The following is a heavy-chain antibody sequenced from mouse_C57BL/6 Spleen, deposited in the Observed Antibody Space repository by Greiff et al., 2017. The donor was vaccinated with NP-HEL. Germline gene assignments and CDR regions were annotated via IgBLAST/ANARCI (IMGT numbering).Heavy chain of an antibody. CDR3: ALSYYYGSSTWFAY. CDR1: GYTFTDYY. Sequence: VQLQQSGPELVKPGASVKISCKASGYTFTDYYMNWVKQSHGKSLEWIGDINPNNGGTSYNQKFKGKATLTVDKSSSTAYMELRSLTSEDSAVYYCALSYYYGSSTWFAYWGQGTLVTVSA. V-gene: IGHV1-26*01. J-gene: IGHJ3*01. D-gene: IGHD1-1*01. CDR2: INPNNGGT.